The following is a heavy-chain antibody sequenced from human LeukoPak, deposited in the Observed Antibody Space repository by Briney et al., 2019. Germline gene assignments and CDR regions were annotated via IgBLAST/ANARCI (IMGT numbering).Heavy chain of an antibody. V-gene: IGHV1-2*02. CDR3: ATLMAHLDY. D-gene: IGHD2-8*01. CDR2: INPNSGDT. J-gene: IGHJ4*02. Sequence: ASVMVSCKAFGYTFTDYHMHWVRQAPGQGREWMGWINPNSGDTNYAQKFQGRVTMTRDTTISTAYMELSRLRSDDTAVFYCATLMAHLDYWGQGTLVTVSS. CDR1: GYTFTDYH.